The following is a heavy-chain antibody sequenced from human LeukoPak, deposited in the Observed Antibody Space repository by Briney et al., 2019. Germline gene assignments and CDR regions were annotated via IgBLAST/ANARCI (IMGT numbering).Heavy chain of an antibody. J-gene: IGHJ4*02. CDR2: ISGSGGST. CDR1: GFTFSSFA. V-gene: IGHV3-23*01. CDR3: GIAAAVHYYFDD. D-gene: IGHD6-13*01. Sequence: GGSLRLSCAASGFTFSSFAMSWVPQAPGKGREGVSAISGSGGSTYYADSVKGRFTIHRDNSKNTLYLKMNSLRAEDTAVYYCGIAAAVHYYFDDWGQGTLVTVSS.